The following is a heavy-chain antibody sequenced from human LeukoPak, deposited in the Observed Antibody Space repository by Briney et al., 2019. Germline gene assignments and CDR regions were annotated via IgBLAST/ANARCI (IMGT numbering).Heavy chain of an antibody. CDR2: ISAYNGNT. D-gene: IGHD3-22*01. J-gene: IGHJ3*02. V-gene: IGHV1-18*01. Sequence: ASVKVSCKASGYTFTSYGISWVRQAPGQGLEWMGWISAYNGNTNYAQKLQGGVTMTTDTSTSTAYMELRSLRSDDTAVYYCARDPVYDSSGTDAFDIWGQGTMVTVSS. CDR1: GYTFTSYG. CDR3: ARDPVYDSSGTDAFDI.